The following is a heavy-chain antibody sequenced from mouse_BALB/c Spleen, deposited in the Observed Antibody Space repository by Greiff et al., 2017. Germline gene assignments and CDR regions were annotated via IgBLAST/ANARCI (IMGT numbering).Heavy chain of an antibody. CDR3: ARDRSYYAMDY. V-gene: IGHV14-3*02. J-gene: IGHJ4*01. Sequence: EVQLQQSGAELVKPGASVKLSCTASGFNIKDTYMHWVKQRPEQGLEWIGRIDPANGNTKYDPKFQGKATITADTSSNTAYLQLSSLTSEDTAVYYCARDRSYYAMDYWGQGTSVTVSS. CDR2: IDPANGNT. D-gene: IGHD2-14*01. CDR1: GFNIKDTY.